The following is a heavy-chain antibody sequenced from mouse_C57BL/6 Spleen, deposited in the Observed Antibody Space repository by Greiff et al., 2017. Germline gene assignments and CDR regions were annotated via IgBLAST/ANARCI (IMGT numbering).Heavy chain of an antibody. CDR3: ARHWDDWYFDV. Sequence: QVQLQQPGAELVRPGSSVKLSCKASGYTFTSYWMHWVKQRPIQGLEWIGNIDPSDSETHYNQKFKDKDTLTVDKSSSTAYMQLSSLTSEDSAVYYCARHWDDWYFDVWGTGTTVTVSS. D-gene: IGHD4-1*01. V-gene: IGHV1-52*01. CDR2: IDPSDSET. CDR1: GYTFTSYW. J-gene: IGHJ1*03.